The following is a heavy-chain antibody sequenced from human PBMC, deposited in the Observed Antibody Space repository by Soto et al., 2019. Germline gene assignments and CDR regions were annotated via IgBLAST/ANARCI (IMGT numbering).Heavy chain of an antibody. V-gene: IGHV1-3*05. CDR1: GYTFTSYA. J-gene: IGHJ4*02. Sequence: QVQLVQSGAEEKKPGASVKVSCKASGYTFTSYAMHWVRQAPGQRLEWMGWINAGNGNTKYSQKFQGRVTITRDTSASAAYMELCSLRSEDTAVYYCARGIAPYYFDYWGQGTLVTVSS. CDR3: ARGIAPYYFDY. D-gene: IGHD6-13*01. CDR2: INAGNGNT.